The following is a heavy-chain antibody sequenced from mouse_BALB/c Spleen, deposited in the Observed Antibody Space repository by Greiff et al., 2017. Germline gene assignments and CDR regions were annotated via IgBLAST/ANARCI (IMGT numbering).Heavy chain of an antibody. D-gene: IGHD1-1*01. CDR2: IYPGNVNT. CDR3: SGGSRAWFAY. Sequence: QVQLQQSGPELVKPGASVRISCKASGYTFTSYYIHWVKQRPGQGLEWIGWIYPGNVNTKYNEKFKGKATLTADKSSSTAYMQLSSLTSEDSAVYFCSGGSRAWFAYWGQGTLVTVSA. CDR1: GYTFTSYY. J-gene: IGHJ3*01. V-gene: IGHV1S56*01.